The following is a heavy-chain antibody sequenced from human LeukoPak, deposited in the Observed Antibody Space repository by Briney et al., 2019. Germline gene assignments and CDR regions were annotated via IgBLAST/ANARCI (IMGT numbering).Heavy chain of an antibody. CDR2: IKSKTDGGTT. Sequence: GGSLRLSCAASGFTFSNAWMSWVRQAPGKGLEWVGRIKSKTDGGTTDYAAPVKGRFTISRDDSKNTLYLQINSLKTEDTAVYYCTTFPIAVAGTFDYWGQGTLVTVSS. D-gene: IGHD6-19*01. J-gene: IGHJ4*02. CDR1: GFTFSNAW. V-gene: IGHV3-15*01. CDR3: TTFPIAVAGTFDY.